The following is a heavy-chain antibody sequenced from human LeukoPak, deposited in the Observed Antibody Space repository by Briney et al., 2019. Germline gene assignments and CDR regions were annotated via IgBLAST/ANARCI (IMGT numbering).Heavy chain of an antibody. CDR3: ARGGRYYYGSVRLDY. CDR1: GFTFSSNE. CDR2: ISSSGSTL. D-gene: IGHD3-10*01. J-gene: IGHJ4*02. V-gene: IGHV3-48*03. Sequence: TGGSLRLSCAASGFTFSSNEMNWVRQAPGKGLEWVSYISSSGSTLYYADSVKVRITISRDNAKNSLYLQMNSLRAEYTAVYDCARGGRYYYGSVRLDYWGQGTLVTVAS.